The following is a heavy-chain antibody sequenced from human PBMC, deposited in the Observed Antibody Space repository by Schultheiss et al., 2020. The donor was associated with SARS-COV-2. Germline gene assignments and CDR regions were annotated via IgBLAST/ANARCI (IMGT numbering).Heavy chain of an antibody. J-gene: IGHJ5*02. V-gene: IGHV3-21*05. Sequence: GGSLRLSCAASGFTFSSYSMNWVRQAPGKGLEWVSYISSISTIYYADSVRGRFTISRHNAKNSLYLQMNSLRAEDTAVYYCARDGGEYYDFWSGYPPVGFDPWGQGTLVTVSS. CDR1: GFTFSSYS. CDR3: ARDGGEYYDFWSGYPPVGFDP. CDR2: ISSISTI. D-gene: IGHD3-3*01.